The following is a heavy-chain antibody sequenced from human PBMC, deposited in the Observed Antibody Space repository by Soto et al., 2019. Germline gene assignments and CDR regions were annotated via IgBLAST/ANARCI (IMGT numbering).Heavy chain of an antibody. J-gene: IGHJ4*02. V-gene: IGHV3-64*01. CDR3: ARAPTTGTQPHFDY. Sequence: PGGSLRLSCAASGFTFSSYAMHWVRQAPGKGLEYVSAISSNGGSTYYANSVKGRFTISRDNSKNTLYLQMGSLRAEDMAVYYCARAPTTGTQPHFDYWGQGTLVTVSS. CDR1: GFTFSSYA. D-gene: IGHD1-1*01. CDR2: ISSNGGST.